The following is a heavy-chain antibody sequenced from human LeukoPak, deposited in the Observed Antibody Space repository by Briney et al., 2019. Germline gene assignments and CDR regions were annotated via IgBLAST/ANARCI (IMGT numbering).Heavy chain of an antibody. Sequence: SVKGSCKASGGTFSNYAISWVRQAPGQGFEWMGGIIPTLDTPHYAQKFQGRVTITSDESATTAYMELGSLRSEDTAVYYCARDDDRPNYLFYMDVWGKGTTVTVSS. J-gene: IGHJ6*03. CDR1: GGTFSNYA. CDR2: IIPTLDTP. D-gene: IGHD3-22*01. V-gene: IGHV1-69*13. CDR3: ARDDDRPNYLFYMDV.